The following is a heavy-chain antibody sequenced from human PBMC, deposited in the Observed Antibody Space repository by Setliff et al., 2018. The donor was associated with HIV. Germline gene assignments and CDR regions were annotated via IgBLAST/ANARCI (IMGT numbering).Heavy chain of an antibody. V-gene: IGHV4-31*03. J-gene: IGHJ4*02. D-gene: IGHD3-22*01. CDR2: IYNTGST. CDR3: ARLRITMIMMLNYFDY. CDR1: GGSISSGGFY. Sequence: SETLSLTCTVTGGSISSGGFYWTWIRQHPGKGLEWIGYIYNTGSTYHNPSLKSRVTMSVDTSKNQFSLRLTSVTAADTAVYFCARLRITMIMMLNYFDYWGQGTLVTVSS.